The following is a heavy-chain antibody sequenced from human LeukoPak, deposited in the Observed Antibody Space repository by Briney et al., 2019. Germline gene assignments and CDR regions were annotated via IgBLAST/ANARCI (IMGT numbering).Heavy chain of an antibody. Sequence: GASVKVSCTASGYTFTNFGFSWVRQAPGQGPEWLGWVSTYNGAADYAPIVQGRVTMTTDASTSAAFLELRSLRSADTAVYYCARDVYGAHKADLWGQGTPVTVSS. CDR2: VSTYNGAA. D-gene: IGHD4/OR15-4a*01. CDR1: GYTFTNFG. CDR3: ARDVYGAHKADL. J-gene: IGHJ5*02. V-gene: IGHV1-18*01.